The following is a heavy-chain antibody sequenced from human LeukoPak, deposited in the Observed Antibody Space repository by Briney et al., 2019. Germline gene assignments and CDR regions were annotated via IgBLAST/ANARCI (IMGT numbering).Heavy chain of an antibody. J-gene: IGHJ4*02. D-gene: IGHD3-10*01. CDR1: GGSFSAFH. Sequence: PSETLSLTCAVYGGSFSAFHWNWIRQSPAKGLEWLGEMKQSGTPRYNPSLQSRVTISVDKSKNQFSLNVRPVTAADTAVYYCASRPFLYGFRTYFDNWAQGTLVTVSS. CDR2: MKQSGTP. V-gene: IGHV4-34*01. CDR3: ASRPFLYGFRTYFDN.